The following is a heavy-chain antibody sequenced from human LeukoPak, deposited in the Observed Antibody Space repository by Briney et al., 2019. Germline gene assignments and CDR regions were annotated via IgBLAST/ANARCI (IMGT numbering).Heavy chain of an antibody. CDR3: ALDSSGWSDDSFDI. CDR1: GGSISNTNW. J-gene: IGHJ3*02. D-gene: IGHD6-13*01. Sequence: SETLSLTCGVSGGSISNTNWWSWVRQPPGQGLEWIGEISLTGLTHYNPSLKSRVTMSIDTSKNHFSLNLNSVTAADTAIYYCALDSSGWSDDSFDIWGQGTMVTVSS. CDR2: ISLTGLT. V-gene: IGHV4-4*02.